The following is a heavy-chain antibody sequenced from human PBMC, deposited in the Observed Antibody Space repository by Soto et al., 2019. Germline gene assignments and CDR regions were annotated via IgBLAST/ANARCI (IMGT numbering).Heavy chain of an antibody. J-gene: IGHJ4*02. V-gene: IGHV3-23*01. CDR3: AKRRGAGGDFDY. CDR1: GFTFSSYA. D-gene: IGHD2-15*01. CDR2: VSIGGST. Sequence: GGSLRLSCAASGFTFSSYAMGWVRQGPGKGLEWVAVVSIGGSTHYADSVRGRFTISRDNSKNTLSLQMNSLTAEDTAVYFCAKRRGAGGDFDYWGQGALVTVSS.